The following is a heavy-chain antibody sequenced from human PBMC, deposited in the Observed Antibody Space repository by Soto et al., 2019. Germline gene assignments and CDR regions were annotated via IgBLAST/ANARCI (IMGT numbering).Heavy chain of an antibody. D-gene: IGHD6-6*01. CDR2: ISYDGSNK. V-gene: IGHV3-30*18. CDR1: GFTFSSYG. J-gene: IGHJ4*02. CDR3: AKDSSGFYSSSRDWFDY. Sequence: GGSLRLSCAASGFTFSSYGMHWVRQAPGKGLEWVAVISYDGSNKYYADSVKGRFTISRDNSKNTLYLQMNSLRAEDTAVYYCAKDSSGFYSSSRDWFDYWGQGTLVTVSS.